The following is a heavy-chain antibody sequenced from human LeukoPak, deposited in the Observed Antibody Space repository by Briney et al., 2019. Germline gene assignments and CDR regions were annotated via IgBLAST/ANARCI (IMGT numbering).Heavy chain of an antibody. Sequence: GGSLRLSCAASGFTFDDYGMSWVRQAPGKGLEWVSGINWNGGSTGYADSVKGRFTISRDNSKNTLYLQMNSLRAEDTAVYYCARLGENGLLTGYFYPWGQGTMVTVSS. J-gene: IGHJ5*02. D-gene: IGHD3-9*01. CDR1: GFTFDDYG. V-gene: IGHV3-20*04. CDR3: ARLGENGLLTGYFYP. CDR2: INWNGGST.